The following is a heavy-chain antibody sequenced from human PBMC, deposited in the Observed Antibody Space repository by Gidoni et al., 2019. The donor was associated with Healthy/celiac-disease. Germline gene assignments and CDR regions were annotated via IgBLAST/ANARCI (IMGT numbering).Heavy chain of an antibody. CDR2: INSDGSST. CDR1: GFTFSSYW. V-gene: IGHV3-74*01. Sequence: EVQLVESGGGLVQPGGSLRLSCAASGFTFSSYWMHWVRQAPGKGLVWVSRINSDGSSTSYADSVKGRFTISRDNAKNTLYLQMNSLRAKDTAVYYCASLGEDYDILTGSPIDYWGQGTLVTVSS. D-gene: IGHD3-9*01. CDR3: ASLGEDYDILTGSPIDY. J-gene: IGHJ4*02.